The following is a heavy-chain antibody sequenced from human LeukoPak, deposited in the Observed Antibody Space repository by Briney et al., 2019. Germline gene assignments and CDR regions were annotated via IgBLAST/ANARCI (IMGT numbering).Heavy chain of an antibody. D-gene: IGHD3-10*01. J-gene: IGHJ5*02. Sequence: SETLSLTCTVSGGSISSYYWSWIRQPPGKGLEWIGYIYYSGSTNYNPSLKSRVTISVDTSKNQFSLKLSSVTAADTAVYYCARAVRRTEITMVRGVIITGWFDPWGQGTLVTVSS. CDR2: IYYSGST. V-gene: IGHV4-59*01. CDR1: GGSISSYY. CDR3: ARAVRRTEITMVRGVIITGWFDP.